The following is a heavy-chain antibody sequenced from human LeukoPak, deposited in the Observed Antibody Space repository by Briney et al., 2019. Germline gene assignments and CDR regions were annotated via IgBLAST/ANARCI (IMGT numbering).Heavy chain of an antibody. Sequence: QPGRSLRLSCAAPGLTFSNYGMHRVRQAPGKGLEWVAVIWYDGSQKYYADSVKGRVTISRDNAKNTVYLQMNSLRVEDTAVYYCAPQTFDYWGQGTLVTVSS. CDR2: IWYDGSQK. V-gene: IGHV3-33*01. CDR1: GLTFSNYG. CDR3: APQTFDY. J-gene: IGHJ4*02.